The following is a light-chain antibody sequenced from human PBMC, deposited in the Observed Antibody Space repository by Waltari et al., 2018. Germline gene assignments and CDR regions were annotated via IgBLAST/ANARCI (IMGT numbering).Light chain of an antibody. CDR1: QDVNPY. CDR3: QQYNYYPRT. CDR2: AAS. Sequence: IQISQSPSTLSASVGDSVTSTCRASQDVNPYLAWFQQKPGQAPTSLIYAASSLQSGVPSTFSGSGSWTDFTLTINSLQPEDFATYYCQQYNYYPRTFGQGTKVEIK. J-gene: IGKJ1*01. V-gene: IGKV1-16*01.